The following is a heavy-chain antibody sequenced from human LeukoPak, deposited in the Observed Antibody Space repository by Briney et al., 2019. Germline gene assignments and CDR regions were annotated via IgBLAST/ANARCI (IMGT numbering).Heavy chain of an antibody. J-gene: IGHJ4*02. Sequence: ASVKVSCKASGYTFTSYGISWVRQAPGQGLEWMGWIGAYNGNTNYAQKLQGRVTMTTDTSTSTAYMELRSLRSDDTAVYYCARVAHRGYSYDYWGQGTLVTVSS. D-gene: IGHD5-18*01. CDR2: IGAYNGNT. CDR3: ARVAHRGYSYDY. V-gene: IGHV1-18*01. CDR1: GYTFTSYG.